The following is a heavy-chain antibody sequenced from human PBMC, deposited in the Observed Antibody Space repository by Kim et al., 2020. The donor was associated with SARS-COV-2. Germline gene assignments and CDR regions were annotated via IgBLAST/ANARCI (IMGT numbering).Heavy chain of an antibody. J-gene: IGHJ4*02. CDR3: VRDSSGSY. CDR2: INGDGSFT. V-gene: IGHV3-74*01. D-gene: IGHD6-25*01. Sequence: GGSLRLSCAASEVTLSKYWMHWVRQAPGSGLVWVSCINGDGSFTSHADSVKGRFTISRDNAKNTLYLKMNSLRVDDTAVYYCVRDSSGSYWGQGTLVTVS. CDR1: EVTLSKYW.